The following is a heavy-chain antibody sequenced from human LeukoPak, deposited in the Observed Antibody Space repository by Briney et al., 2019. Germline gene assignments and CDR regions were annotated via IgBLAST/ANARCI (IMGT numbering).Heavy chain of an antibody. CDR2: INHSGST. CDR3: ARSGYSYGFVGQRNTPNWLDP. V-gene: IGHV4-34*01. D-gene: IGHD5-18*01. CDR1: GGSFSGYY. Sequence: SETLSLNCAVYGGSFSGYYWRWIRQPPGKGLEWIGEINHSGSTNYNPSLKSRVTISVDTSKNQFSLKLSSVTAADTAVYYCARSGYSYGFVGQRNTPNWLDPGGQGTLVTVSS. J-gene: IGHJ5*02.